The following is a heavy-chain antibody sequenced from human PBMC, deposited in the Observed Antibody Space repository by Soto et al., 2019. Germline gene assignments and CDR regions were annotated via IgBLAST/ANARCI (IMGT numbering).Heavy chain of an antibody. Sequence: HPGGSLRLSCAASGFTFSSYGMHWVRQAPGKGLEWVAVISYDGSNKYYADSVKGRFTISRDNSKNTLYLQMNSLRAEDTAVYYCAKLTYCSSTSCHKGDAFDIWGQGTMVTVSS. CDR1: GFTFSSYG. V-gene: IGHV3-30*18. CDR2: ISYDGSNK. D-gene: IGHD2-2*02. J-gene: IGHJ3*02. CDR3: AKLTYCSSTSCHKGDAFDI.